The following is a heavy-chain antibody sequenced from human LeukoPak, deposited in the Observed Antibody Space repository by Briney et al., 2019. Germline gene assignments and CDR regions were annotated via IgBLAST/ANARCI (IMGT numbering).Heavy chain of an antibody. CDR1: GFTVSSNY. CDR2: IYSGGST. CDR3: ARDKQSGDFFRS. J-gene: IGHJ4*02. Sequence: GGSLGLSCAASGFTVSSNYMSWVRQAPGKGPEWVSVIYSGGSTYYADSVKGRFTISRDNSKNTLYLQMNSLRAEDTAVYYCARDKQSGDFFRSWGQGTLVTVSS. V-gene: IGHV3-53*01. D-gene: IGHD4-17*01.